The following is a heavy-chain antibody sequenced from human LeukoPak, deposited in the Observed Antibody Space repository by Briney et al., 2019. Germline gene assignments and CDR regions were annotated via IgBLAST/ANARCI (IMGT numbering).Heavy chain of an antibody. CDR1: GFTFSTHW. CDR2: INQDGSQK. Sequence: PGGSLRLSCAASGFTFSTHWMSWVRQAPGKGLEWVASINQDGSQKRYVDSVQGRFTTSRDNTKNSLFLQMNGLRAEDTAVYYCARLKDDVTKLDYWGQGTLVTVSS. D-gene: IGHD2-8*01. CDR3: ARLKDDVTKLDY. J-gene: IGHJ4*02. V-gene: IGHV3-7*01.